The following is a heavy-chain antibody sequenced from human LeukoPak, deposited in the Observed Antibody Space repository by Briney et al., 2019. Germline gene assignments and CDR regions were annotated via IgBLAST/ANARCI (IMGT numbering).Heavy chain of an antibody. CDR3: ARDSAGNQYSSGNFDL. V-gene: IGHV3-53*01. CDR2: LYAGGES. CDR1: GFAVKSSY. J-gene: IGHJ4*02. Sequence: GGSLRLSCAASGFAVKSSYMNWIRQAPGKGLEWVSVLYAGGESYYADSVLGRFTISRDNSNNTVFLEMNSLTADDTAVYFCARDSAGNQYSSGNFDLWGQGTLVTVSS. D-gene: IGHD3-10*01.